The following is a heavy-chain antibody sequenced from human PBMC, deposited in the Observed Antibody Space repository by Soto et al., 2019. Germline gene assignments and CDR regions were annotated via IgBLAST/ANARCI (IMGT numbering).Heavy chain of an antibody. V-gene: IGHV1-2*02. D-gene: IGHD6-19*01. CDR1: GYTFIDYD. CDR2: ISPKSGGT. Sequence: QVQLVQSGAEVKKPGASVKVSCEASGYTFIDYDMHWVRQAPGQRFEWMGRISPKSGGTNYAQKFQGRVTMTWDTSLHTAYIELSSLMSEDTAVYYCARPPGYISDWYDFALWGQGPLVTVSS. J-gene: IGHJ4*02. CDR3: ARPPGYISDWYDFAL.